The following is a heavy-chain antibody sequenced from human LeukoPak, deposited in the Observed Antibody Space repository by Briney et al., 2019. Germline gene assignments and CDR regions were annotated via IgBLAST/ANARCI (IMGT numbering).Heavy chain of an antibody. Sequence: GGSLRLSCAASGFTVSSNYMSWVRQAPGKGLEWVSVIYSGGSTYYADSVKGRFTISRHNSKNTLYLQMNSLRAEDTAVYYCARGRGRTYCSSTSCYTDNWFDPWGQGTLVTVSS. CDR2: IYSGGST. J-gene: IGHJ5*02. CDR3: ARGRGRTYCSSTSCYTDNWFDP. CDR1: GFTVSSNY. D-gene: IGHD2-2*02. V-gene: IGHV3-53*04.